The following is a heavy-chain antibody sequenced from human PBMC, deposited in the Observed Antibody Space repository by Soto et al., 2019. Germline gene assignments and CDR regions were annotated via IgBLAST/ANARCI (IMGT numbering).Heavy chain of an antibody. CDR2: IYYRGDT. J-gene: IGHJ4*02. Sequence: QVQLQESGPGLVKPSQTLSLTCTVSGGSINSGAHYWSWLRQHPGKGLEWIGYIYYRGDTQYNPSLKSRVTISLDTAKNPCTLKLNPVTAADTAVYYYATVESASSLDYWGQGTLVTVSS. CDR3: ATVESASSLDY. D-gene: IGHD6-6*01. V-gene: IGHV4-31*03. CDR1: GGSINSGAHY.